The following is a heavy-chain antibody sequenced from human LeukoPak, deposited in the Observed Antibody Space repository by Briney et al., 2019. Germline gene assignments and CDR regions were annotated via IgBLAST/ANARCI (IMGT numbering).Heavy chain of an antibody. CDR1: GFSLDSHW. D-gene: IGHD4-17*01. CDR2: INADGQSV. CDR3: ANGGDYGDYWGGREIDY. J-gene: IGHJ4*02. V-gene: IGHV3-74*01. Sequence: SGGSLRLSCTASGFSLDSHWMHWVRQVPGKGLVWLSRINADGQSVGYADSVRGRFTISRDNAKRSLFLQMNSLRAEDTAVYYCANGGDYGDYWGGREIDYWGQGTPVTVSS.